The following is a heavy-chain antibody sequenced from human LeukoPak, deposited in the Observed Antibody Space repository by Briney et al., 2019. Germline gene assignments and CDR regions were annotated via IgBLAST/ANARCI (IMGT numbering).Heavy chain of an antibody. V-gene: IGHV4-4*02. CDR2: IYRSGST. CDR3: ASASHDCGEYSHSDY. D-gene: IGHD4-17*01. Sequence: PSETLSLTCGVSGGSISSSNWWSWVRQPPGKGLEWVGEIYRSGSTNYNPSLKSRVTISVDKSKNQFSLKLSSVTAADMAVYYCASASHDCGEYSHSDYWGQGTLVTVSS. J-gene: IGHJ4*02. CDR1: GGSISSSNW.